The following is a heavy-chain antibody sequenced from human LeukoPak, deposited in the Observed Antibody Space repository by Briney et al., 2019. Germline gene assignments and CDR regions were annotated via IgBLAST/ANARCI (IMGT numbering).Heavy chain of an antibody. D-gene: IGHD1-26*01. Sequence: GGSLRLSCAASGFTFSSYNMNWVRQAPGKGLEWVSYISSSSSPIFYADSVKGRFTISRDNAKNSLYLQMNSLRDEDTAVYYCARGGAYCPDYWGQGTLVTVSS. V-gene: IGHV3-48*02. CDR3: ARGGAYCPDY. CDR2: ISSSSSPI. J-gene: IGHJ4*02. CDR1: GFTFSSYN.